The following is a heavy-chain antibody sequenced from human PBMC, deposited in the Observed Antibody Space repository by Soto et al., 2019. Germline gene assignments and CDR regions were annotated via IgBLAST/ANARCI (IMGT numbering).Heavy chain of an antibody. CDR3: TTDWGYCSSTSCYGRGYYGMDV. Sequence: GGSLRLSCAASGFPFSNAWMSWVRQAPGKGLEWVGRIKSKTDGGTTDYAAPVKGRFTISRDDSKNTLYLQMNSLKTEDTAVYYCTTDWGYCSSTSCYGRGYYGMDVWGQGTTVTVSS. D-gene: IGHD2-2*01. V-gene: IGHV3-15*01. CDR1: GFPFSNAW. CDR2: IKSKTDGGTT. J-gene: IGHJ6*02.